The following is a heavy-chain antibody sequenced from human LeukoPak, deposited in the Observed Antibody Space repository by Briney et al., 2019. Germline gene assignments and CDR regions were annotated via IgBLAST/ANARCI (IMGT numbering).Heavy chain of an antibody. D-gene: IGHD6-25*01. CDR3: ARKTQRNAPFDY. Sequence: ASVKVSCKASGGTFSSYAISWVRQAPGQGLEWMGGIIPIFGTANYAQKFQGRVTITADKPTSTAYMELSSLRSEDTAVYYCARKTQRNAPFDYWGQGTLVTVSS. J-gene: IGHJ4*02. CDR2: IIPIFGTA. V-gene: IGHV1-69*06. CDR1: GGTFSSYA.